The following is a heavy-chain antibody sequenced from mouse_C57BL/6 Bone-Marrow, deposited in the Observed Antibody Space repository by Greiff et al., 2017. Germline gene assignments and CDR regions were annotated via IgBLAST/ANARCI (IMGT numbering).Heavy chain of an antibody. Sequence: DVKLVESGGVLVKPGGSLKLSCAASGFTFSSYGMSWVRQTPDKRLEWVATISSGGSYTYYPDSVKGRFTISRDNAKNTLYLQMSSLKSEDTAMYYCARRPNSNYDYAMDYWGQGTSVTVST. CDR1: GFTFSSYG. CDR2: ISSGGSYT. J-gene: IGHJ4*01. D-gene: IGHD2-5*01. V-gene: IGHV5-6*02. CDR3: ARRPNSNYDYAMDY.